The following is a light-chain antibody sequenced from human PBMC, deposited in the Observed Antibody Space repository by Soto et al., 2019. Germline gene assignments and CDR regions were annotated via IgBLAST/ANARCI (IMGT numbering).Light chain of an antibody. Sequence: DIQMTQSPSSVSASVGDRVTITFRASQDISTWLAWYQQKPGKAPKSLIYTVSTLQSGVPSRFSGSGSGTEFSLTISSLQPEDFATYYCQQYYSYPITFGQGTRLEIK. J-gene: IGKJ5*01. CDR1: QDISTW. CDR2: TVS. V-gene: IGKV1D-16*01. CDR3: QQYYSYPIT.